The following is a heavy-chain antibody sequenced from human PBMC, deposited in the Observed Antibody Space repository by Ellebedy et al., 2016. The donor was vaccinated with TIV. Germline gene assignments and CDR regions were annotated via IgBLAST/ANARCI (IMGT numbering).Heavy chain of an antibody. J-gene: IGHJ6*02. Sequence: GSLRLXCTVSGGSLTSMYWSWVRQPPGKGLEWIGSIFHSGKTNYNPSLRGRVTMSVDTSKNQFSLKLTSVTAADTATYYCARDTMTVWGEGWYYGMDVWGQGTTVTVSS. D-gene: IGHD3-22*01. CDR1: GGSLTSMY. CDR2: IFHSGKT. CDR3: ARDTMTVWGEGWYYGMDV. V-gene: IGHV4-59*01.